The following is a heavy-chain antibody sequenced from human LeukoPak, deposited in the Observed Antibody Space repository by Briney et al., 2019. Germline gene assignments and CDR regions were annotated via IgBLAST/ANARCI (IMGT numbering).Heavy chain of an antibody. CDR2: IKQDGSEK. CDR3: ARYWNGGNYDY. V-gene: IGHV3-7*04. J-gene: IGHJ4*02. D-gene: IGHD1-1*01. CDR1: GFTFSSYW. Sequence: PGGSLRLSCAASGFTFSSYWMSWVRQAPGKGLEWVANIKQDGSEKYYVVSVRGRFTIYRDNAKTSLYLQMNSLRAEDTAVYYCARYWNGGNYDYWGQGTLVTVSS.